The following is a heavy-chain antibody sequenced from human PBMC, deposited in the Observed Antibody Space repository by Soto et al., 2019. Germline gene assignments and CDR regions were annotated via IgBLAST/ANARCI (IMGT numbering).Heavy chain of an antibody. CDR3: ARIRWEPRRYYFDY. J-gene: IGHJ4*02. CDR1: GGTFSSYA. D-gene: IGHD1-26*01. CDR2: IIPIFGTA. V-gene: IGHV1-69*13. Sequence: ASVKVSCKASGGTFSSYAISWVRQAPGQGLEWMGGIIPIFGTANYAQKFQGRVTITADESTSTAYMELSSLRSEDTAVYYCARIRWEPRRYYFDYWGQGTLVTVSS.